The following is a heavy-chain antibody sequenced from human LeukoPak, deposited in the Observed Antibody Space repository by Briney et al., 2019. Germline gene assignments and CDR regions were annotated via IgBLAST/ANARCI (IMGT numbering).Heavy chain of an antibody. CDR1: GGSLSSYY. V-gene: IGHV4-34*01. J-gene: IGHJ5*02. CDR2: INHSGST. Sequence: SETLSPTCAVYGGSLSSYYWSWIRQPPGKGLEWIGEINHSGSTNYNPSLKSRVTISIDTSKKQFSLKVTSVTAADTAVYYCARASSYDSVTRYDPAWFGPWGQGTLVTVSS. D-gene: IGHD3-22*01. CDR3: ARASSYDSVTRYDPAWFGP.